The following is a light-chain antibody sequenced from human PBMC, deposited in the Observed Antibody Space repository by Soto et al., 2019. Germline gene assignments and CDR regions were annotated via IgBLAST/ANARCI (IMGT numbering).Light chain of an antibody. CDR3: QQSYSSSH. J-gene: IGKJ5*01. Sequence: EVVMTQSPATLSVSPGERATLSCRASQSVSSNVAWYQQKPGQAPRLLIYDASTRATGIPARFSGSGSGTDFTLTISSLQPEDFATYYCQQSYSSSHFGQGTRLEIK. CDR1: QSVSSN. V-gene: IGKV3-15*01. CDR2: DAS.